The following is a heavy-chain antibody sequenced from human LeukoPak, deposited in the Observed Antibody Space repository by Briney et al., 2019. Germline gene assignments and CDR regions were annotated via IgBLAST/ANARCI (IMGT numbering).Heavy chain of an antibody. CDR2: IYYSGST. Sequence: SETLSLTCTVSGGSISSSSYYWGWIRQPPGKGLEWIGSIYYSGSTNYNPSLKSRVTISVDTSKNQFSLKLSSVTAADTAVYYCARRVGVLTGYYTSPWGQGTLVTVSS. V-gene: IGHV4-39*07. CDR3: ARRVGVLTGYYTSP. D-gene: IGHD3-9*01. CDR1: GGSISSSSYY. J-gene: IGHJ5*02.